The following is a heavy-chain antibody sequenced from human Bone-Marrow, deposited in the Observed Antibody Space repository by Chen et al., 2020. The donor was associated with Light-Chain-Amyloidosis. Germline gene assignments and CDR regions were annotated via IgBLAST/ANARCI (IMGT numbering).Heavy chain of an antibody. D-gene: IGHD1-26*01. CDR3: VRDVMSTTGHRWFES. Sequence: QLQESGPGLVTPTETLSLTCDVSGSSIRGPYYWAWIRQPPGRGLEWIGRVYNSGSTRYNPSLKSRITISVNTAKNQFSLNLTSVTATDTAVYYCVRDVMSTTGHRWFESWGQGTVVTVS. CDR1: GSSIRGPYY. CDR2: VYNSGST. J-gene: IGHJ5*01. V-gene: IGHV4-38-2*02.